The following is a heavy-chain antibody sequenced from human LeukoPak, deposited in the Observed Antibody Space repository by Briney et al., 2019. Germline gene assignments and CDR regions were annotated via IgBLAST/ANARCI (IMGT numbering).Heavy chain of an antibody. CDR1: GFTFKKYA. V-gene: IGHV3-64*04. D-gene: IGHD3-10*01. CDR2: INSNGGRT. J-gene: IGHJ4*02. CDR3: ARDPMYGSWSYYFFDY. Sequence: GGSLKLSCPASGFTFKKYAMHWVRPAPGKGLEYVSAINSNGGRTYYADSVKGRFTISRDNSKNTLYLQMKSLRAEDTAVYYCARDPMYGSWSYYFFDYWGQGTLVTVSS.